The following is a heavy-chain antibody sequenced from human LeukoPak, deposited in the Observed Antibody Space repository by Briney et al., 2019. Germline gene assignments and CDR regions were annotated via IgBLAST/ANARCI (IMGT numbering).Heavy chain of an antibody. V-gene: IGHV3-74*01. CDR2: IDSSGIGT. J-gene: IGHJ4*02. CDR1: GFNFYSYW. Sequence: GGSLRLSCTASGFNFYSYWMHWVRQVPGKGLVWVSRIDSSGIGTSYADSVKGRFTISRDNGKNTLYLQMNSLRAEDTAVYYCARDQADTAMGPWGQGTLVTVSS. D-gene: IGHD5-18*01. CDR3: ARDQADTAMGP.